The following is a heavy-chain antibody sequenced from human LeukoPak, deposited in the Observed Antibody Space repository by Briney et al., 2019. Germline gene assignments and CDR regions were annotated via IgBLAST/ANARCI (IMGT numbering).Heavy chain of an antibody. V-gene: IGHV5-51*01. CDR3: ARRVGDGYNLFDY. CDR2: IYPRDSDT. J-gene: IGHJ4*02. D-gene: IGHD5-24*01. CDR1: GYSFITYW. Sequence: GESLKISCKGSGYSFITYWIGWVRQMPGKGLGVMGIIYPRDSDTRYSPSFQGQVTFSADKSISTAYLQWSSLKASDTAIYYCARRVGDGYNLFDYWGQGTLVTVSS.